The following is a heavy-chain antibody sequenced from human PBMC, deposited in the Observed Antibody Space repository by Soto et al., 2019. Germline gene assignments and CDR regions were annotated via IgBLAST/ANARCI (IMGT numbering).Heavy chain of an antibody. V-gene: IGHV3-74*01. CDR1: GFTFSTYW. J-gene: IGHJ4*02. CDR2: TNSDGSDT. CDR3: ARDRGWSLFDY. D-gene: IGHD6-19*01. Sequence: GESLRLSCAASGFTFSTYWMYWVRQAPGKGLAWVSRTNSDGSDTSYADSVKGRFTISRDNAKNTLYLQMNSLRAEDTAVYYCARDRGWSLFDYWGQGT.